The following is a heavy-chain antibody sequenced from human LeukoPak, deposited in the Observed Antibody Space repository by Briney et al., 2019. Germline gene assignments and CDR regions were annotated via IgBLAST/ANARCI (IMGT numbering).Heavy chain of an antibody. V-gene: IGHV3-30*03. CDR3: AISSDIVVVVAALDY. Sequence: GGSLRLSCAASGFTFSSYGMHWVRQAPGKGLEWVAVISYDGSNKYYADSVKGRFTISRDNSKNTLYLQMNSLRAEDTAVYYCAISSDIVVVVAALDYWGQGTLVTVSS. D-gene: IGHD2-15*01. J-gene: IGHJ4*02. CDR1: GFTFSSYG. CDR2: ISYDGSNK.